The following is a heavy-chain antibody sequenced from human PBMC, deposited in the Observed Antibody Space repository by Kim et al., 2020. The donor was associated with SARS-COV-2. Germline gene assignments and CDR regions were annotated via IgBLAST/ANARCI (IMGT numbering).Heavy chain of an antibody. CDR1: GGSISSYY. D-gene: IGHD6-13*01. CDR2: IYYSGST. J-gene: IGHJ6*02. Sequence: SETLSLTCTVSGGSISSYYWSWIRQPPGKGLEWIGYIYYSGSTNYNPSLKSRVTISVDTSKNQFSLKLSSVTAADTAVYYCARDRPTFSIAAAGSGMDVWGQGTTVTVSS. V-gene: IGHV4-59*13. CDR3: ARDRPTFSIAAAGSGMDV.